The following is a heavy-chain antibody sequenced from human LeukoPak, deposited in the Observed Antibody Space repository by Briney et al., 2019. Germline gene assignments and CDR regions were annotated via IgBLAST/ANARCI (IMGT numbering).Heavy chain of an antibody. J-gene: IGHJ4*02. CDR3: AGDYKTLAY. Sequence: SETLSLTCTVSGDSGSSYYWSWIRQPPGKGLEWIGYIYHSGSPEYNPSLKSRVTISLDTSKNQFSLKLRSVTPADTAVYYCAGDYKTLAYWGQGTLVTVSS. V-gene: IGHV4-59*02. CDR2: IYHSGSP. D-gene: IGHD3-16*01. CDR1: GDSGSSYY.